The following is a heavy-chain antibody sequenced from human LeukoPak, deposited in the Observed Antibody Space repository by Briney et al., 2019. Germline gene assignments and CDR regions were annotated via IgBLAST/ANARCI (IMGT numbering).Heavy chain of an antibody. V-gene: IGHV4-34*01. J-gene: IGHJ3*02. Sequence: SETLSLTCAVYGGSFSGYYWSWIRQPPGKGLERIGEINHSGSTNYNPSLKSRVTISVDTSKNQFSLKLSSVTAADTAVYYCARGHDLGYCSRTSCSDAFDIWGQGTMVTVSS. CDR1: GGSFSGYY. CDR2: INHSGST. D-gene: IGHD2-2*01. CDR3: ARGHDLGYCSRTSCSDAFDI.